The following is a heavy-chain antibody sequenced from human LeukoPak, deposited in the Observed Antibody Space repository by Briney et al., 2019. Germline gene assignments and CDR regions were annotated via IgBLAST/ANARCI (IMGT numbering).Heavy chain of an antibody. J-gene: IGHJ5*02. CDR3: ARSKFSFGATKFDT. Sequence: SETLSLTCTVSGGSISSYYWSWIRQPAGKGLEWIGRIYTSGSTNYNPSLKSRVTMSVDTSKNQFSLRLTSLTAADTAVYFCARSKFSFGATKFDTWGQGTLVSVSS. V-gene: IGHV4-4*07. D-gene: IGHD3-3*01. CDR2: IYTSGST. CDR1: GGSISSYY.